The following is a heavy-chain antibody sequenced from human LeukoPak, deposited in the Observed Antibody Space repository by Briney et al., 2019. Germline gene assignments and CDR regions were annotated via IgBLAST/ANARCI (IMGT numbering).Heavy chain of an antibody. CDR1: GFSFTSYW. Sequence: GGSLRLSCVASGFSFTSYWMSWVRQAPGKGLEFVANINQDAGTTNYVDSVKGRFTISRDNAENSLYLQMSSLRAEETALYYCARDPGWSSFDIWGQGIMVTVSS. V-gene: IGHV3-7*01. CDR2: INQDAGTT. CDR3: ARDPGWSSFDI. J-gene: IGHJ3*02. D-gene: IGHD2-15*01.